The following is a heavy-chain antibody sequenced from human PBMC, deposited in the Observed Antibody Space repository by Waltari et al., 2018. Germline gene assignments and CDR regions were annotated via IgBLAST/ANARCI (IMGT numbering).Heavy chain of an antibody. Sequence: EVQLVESGGDLIQPGGSLSLSCAVSGFNVSDHYMTWVRQAPGKGLEWVSVLYVIGTTYYADSVKGRFIISGDTDKNTLYLQMNSLRAEDTAVYFCARVIGPYDAFDIWGQGTHVTVSS. CDR1: GFNVSDHY. V-gene: IGHV3-53*01. J-gene: IGHJ3*02. CDR2: LYVIGTT. CDR3: ARVIGPYDAFDI.